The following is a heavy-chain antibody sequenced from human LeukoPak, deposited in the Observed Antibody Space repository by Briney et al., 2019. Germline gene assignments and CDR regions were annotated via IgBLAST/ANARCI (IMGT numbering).Heavy chain of an antibody. CDR1: GGSISSYY. D-gene: IGHD3-9*01. J-gene: IGHJ4*02. V-gene: IGHV4-4*07. Sequence: SETLSLTCTVSGGSISSYYWSWNRQPAGKGLEWIGRIYTSGSTNYNPSLKSRVTMSVDTSKNQFSLKLSSVTAADTAVYYCARVRGDVLTGYRIDYWGQGTLVTVSS. CDR2: IYTSGST. CDR3: ARVRGDVLTGYRIDY.